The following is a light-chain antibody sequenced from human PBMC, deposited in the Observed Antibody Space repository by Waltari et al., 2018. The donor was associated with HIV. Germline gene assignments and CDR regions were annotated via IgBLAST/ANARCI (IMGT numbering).Light chain of an antibody. CDR3: SSYTSSSTPV. J-gene: IGLJ2*01. CDR1: SSDVGGYNY. Sequence: QSALTQPASVSGSPGQSITISCPGTSSDVGGYNYASWYQQHPGKAPKLIIYDVSNRPSGVSNRFSGSKSGNTASLTISGFQAEDEADYYCSSYTSSSTPVFGGGTKVTVL. V-gene: IGLV2-14*03. CDR2: DVS.